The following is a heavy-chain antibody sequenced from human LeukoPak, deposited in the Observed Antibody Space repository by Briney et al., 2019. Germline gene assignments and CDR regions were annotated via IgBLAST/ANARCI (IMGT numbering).Heavy chain of an antibody. CDR2: IKQDGSEK. CDR3: ARGEYYYDGGY. J-gene: IGHJ4*02. Sequence: GSLIPSLAASGFPFSGYWMSWVRQAPGKGLEWVANIKQDGSEKYYVDSVKGRFTISRDNAENSLFLQMNSLRAEETAVYYCARGEYYYDGGYWGRGTLVTVSS. D-gene: IGHD3-22*01. V-gene: IGHV3-7*04. CDR1: GFPFSGYW.